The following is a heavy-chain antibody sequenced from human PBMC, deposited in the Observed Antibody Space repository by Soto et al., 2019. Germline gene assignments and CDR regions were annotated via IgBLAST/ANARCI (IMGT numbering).Heavy chain of an antibody. D-gene: IGHD6-13*01. V-gene: IGHV3-30*18. CDR2: ISYDGSSK. CDR1: GFTFSNYG. J-gene: IGHJ4*02. CDR3: AKGASTSWYVDY. Sequence: GSLRLSCAASGFTFSNYGMYWVRQAPGKGLEWVAFISYDGSSKFYADSVKGRFTISRDNSKNTLYLQMNSLRAEDTAVYYCAKGASTSWYVDYWGQGTLVTVSS.